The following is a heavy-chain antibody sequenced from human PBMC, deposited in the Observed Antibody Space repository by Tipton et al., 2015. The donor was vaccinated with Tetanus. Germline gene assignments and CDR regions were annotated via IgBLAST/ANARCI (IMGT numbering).Heavy chain of an antibody. CDR1: GVSISTSDW. CDR2: IFHDGTT. Sequence: TLSLTCAVSGVSISTSDWWSWVRQPPGKGLEWIGEIFHDGTTNYNPSLKSRVTISVDKSKSQFSLKWTSVTDADTAVYYCASHLGSGTITSCQPFAWWGQGTLVTVSS. CDR3: ASHLGSGTITSCQPFAW. J-gene: IGHJ4*02. V-gene: IGHV4-4*02. D-gene: IGHD2-2*01.